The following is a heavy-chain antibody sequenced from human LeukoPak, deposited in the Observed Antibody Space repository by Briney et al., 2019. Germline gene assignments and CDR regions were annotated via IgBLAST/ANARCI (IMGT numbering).Heavy chain of an antibody. D-gene: IGHD3-22*01. J-gene: IGHJ3*02. V-gene: IGHV4-59*01. CDR1: GGSISTYY. Sequence: SETLSLTCTVSGGSISTYYWNWIRQPPGKGLEWIGYIYHSGSTNYNPSLQSRVTISVDTSKNQFSLNLNSVTAADTAVYYCARLGYDSSGYYEAFDIWGQGTMVTVSS. CDR3: ARLGYDSSGYYEAFDI. CDR2: IYHSGST.